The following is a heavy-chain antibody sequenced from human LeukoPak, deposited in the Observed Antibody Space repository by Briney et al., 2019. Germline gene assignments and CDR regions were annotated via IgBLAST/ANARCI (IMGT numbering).Heavy chain of an antibody. Sequence: GGSLRLSCAASGLVFDNFAMSWVRQAPGKGLVWVSTISSSGSSTYYADSVKGRFTVSRDNSNNTLDLQMNSLGVEDTAVYYCATQLLWFGESVEEGYWGQGTLVTVSS. CDR3: ATQLLWFGESVEEGY. CDR2: ISSSGSST. J-gene: IGHJ4*02. D-gene: IGHD3-10*01. CDR1: GLVFDNFA. V-gene: IGHV3-23*01.